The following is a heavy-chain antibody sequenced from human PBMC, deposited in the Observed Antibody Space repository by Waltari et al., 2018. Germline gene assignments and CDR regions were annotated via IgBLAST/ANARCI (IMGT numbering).Heavy chain of an antibody. CDR2: VDPEDGET. D-gene: IGHD1-1*01. Sequence: YYMHWVQQAPGKGLEWMGRVDPEDGETIYAEKFQGRVTITADTSTDTAYMELSSLRSEDTAVYYCATVGTGTGSFDIWGQGTMVTVSS. CDR1: YY. J-gene: IGHJ3*02. CDR3: ATVGTGTGSFDI. V-gene: IGHV1-69-2*01.